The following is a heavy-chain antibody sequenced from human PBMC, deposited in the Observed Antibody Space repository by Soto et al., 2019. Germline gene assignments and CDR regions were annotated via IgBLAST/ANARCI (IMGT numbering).Heavy chain of an antibody. CDR1: WGCMTKHP. D-gene: IGHD6-6*01. V-gene: IGHV1-69*06. Sequence: SSVRVYCKSSWGCMTKHPINWRLKEPEQGFQWMGGIIPIFGTSNSAQKFQDRLTISADTSTGTAYLELRSLQSEDTAIYYCATARPEGLTWSHYFDSWCPGILVSVS. CDR3: ATARPEGLTWSHYFDS. CDR2: IIPIFGTS. J-gene: IGHJ4*01.